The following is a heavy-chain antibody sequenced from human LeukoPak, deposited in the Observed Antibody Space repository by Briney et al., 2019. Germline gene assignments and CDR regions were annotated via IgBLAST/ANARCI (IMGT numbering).Heavy chain of an antibody. CDR2: INPNSGGT. Sequence: ASVKVSCKASGYTFTGYYMHWVRQAPGQGLEWMGWINPNSGGTNYAQKLQGRVTMTTDTSTSTAYMELRSLRSDDTAVYYCARVGGLGYCSGGSCFSFIHYYYYHMDVWGKGTTVTVSS. J-gene: IGHJ6*03. CDR3: ARVGGLGYCSGGSCFSFIHYYYYHMDV. D-gene: IGHD2-15*01. CDR1: GYTFTGYY. V-gene: IGHV1-2*02.